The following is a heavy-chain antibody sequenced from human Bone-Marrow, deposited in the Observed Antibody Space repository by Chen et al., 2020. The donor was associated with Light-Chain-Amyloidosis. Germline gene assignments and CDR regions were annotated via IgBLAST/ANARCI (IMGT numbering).Heavy chain of an antibody. CDR1: GLTFSSYS. CDR3: ARDPSDYYYGSGSYYFDY. D-gene: IGHD3-10*01. J-gene: IGHJ4*02. Sequence: EVQLVESGGGLVQPGGSLRLSCAASGLTFSSYSMNWVRQAPGKGLEWVSYISSSSSTIYYADSVKGRFTISRDNAKNSLYLQMNSLRAEDTAVYYCARDPSDYYYGSGSYYFDYWGQGTLVTVSS. V-gene: IGHV3-48*01. CDR2: ISSSSSTI.